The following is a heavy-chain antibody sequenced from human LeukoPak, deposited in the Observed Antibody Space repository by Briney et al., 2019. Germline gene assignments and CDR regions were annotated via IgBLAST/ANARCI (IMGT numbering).Heavy chain of an antibody. D-gene: IGHD2-2*01. J-gene: IGHJ4*02. V-gene: IGHV3-21*01. CDR2: ISSSSSYI. Sequence: GGSLRLSCAASGFTFSSYSINWVRQAPGKGLEWVSSISSSSSYIYYADSVKGRFTISRDNAKNSLYLQMNSLRAEDTAVYYCARDLRGVAYDNLVVPAAKGFDYWGQGTLVTVSS. CDR1: GFTFSSYS. CDR3: ARDLRGVAYDNLVVPAAKGFDY.